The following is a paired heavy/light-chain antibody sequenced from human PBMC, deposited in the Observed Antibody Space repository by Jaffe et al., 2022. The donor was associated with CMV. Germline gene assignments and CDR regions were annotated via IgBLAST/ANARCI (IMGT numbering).Light chain of an antibody. Sequence: EIVLTQSPATLSLSPGERATLSCRASQSVSSYLAWYQQKPGQAPRLLIYDASNRATGIPARFSGSGSGTDFTLTISSLEPEDFAVYYCQQRSNWGALTFGGGTKVEIK. J-gene: IGKJ4*01. CDR3: QQRSNWGALT. CDR1: QSVSSY. CDR2: DAS. V-gene: IGKV3-11*01.
Heavy chain of an antibody. V-gene: IGHV1-46*01. Sequence: QVQLVQSGAEVKKPGASVKVSCKASGYTFTSYYMHWVRQAPGQGLEWMGIINPSGGSTSYAQKFQGRVTMTRDTSTSTVYMELSSLRSEDTAVYYCARAYRDYYGSGSYYKAGGTEKYYMDVWGKGTTVTVSS. D-gene: IGHD3-10*01. CDR1: GYTFTSYY. J-gene: IGHJ6*03. CDR3: ARAYRDYYGSGSYYKAGGTEKYYMDV. CDR2: INPSGGST.